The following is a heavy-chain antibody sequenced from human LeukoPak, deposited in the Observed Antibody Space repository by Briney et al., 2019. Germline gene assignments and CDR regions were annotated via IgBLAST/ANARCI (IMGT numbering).Heavy chain of an antibody. J-gene: IGHJ4*02. D-gene: IGHD3-10*01. CDR3: ARGDTMVRGRTDY. Sequence: GASVKVSCKASGGTFSSYAISWVRQAPGQGLEWMGRIIPIFGIANYAQKFQGRITITADKSTSTAYMELSSLRSEDTAVYYCARGDTMVRGRTDYWGQGTLVTVSS. CDR2: IIPIFGIA. V-gene: IGHV1-69*04. CDR1: GGTFSSYA.